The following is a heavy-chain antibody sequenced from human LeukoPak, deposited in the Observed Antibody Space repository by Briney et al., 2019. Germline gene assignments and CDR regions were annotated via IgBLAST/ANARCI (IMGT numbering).Heavy chain of an antibody. CDR2: IYPGDSDT. D-gene: IGHD2-2*01. J-gene: IGHJ4*02. V-gene: IGHV5-51*01. Sequence: GESLKISCKGSGYSFTSYWIGWVRQLPGKGLEWMGIIYPGDSDTRYSPSFQGQVTISADKSISTAYLQWSSLKASDTAMYYCARTPYCSSTSCSHAPIDYWGQGTLVTVSS. CDR1: GYSFTSYW. CDR3: ARTPYCSSTSCSHAPIDY.